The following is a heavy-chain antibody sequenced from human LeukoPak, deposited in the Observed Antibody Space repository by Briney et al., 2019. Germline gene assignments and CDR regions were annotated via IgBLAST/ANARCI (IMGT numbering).Heavy chain of an antibody. CDR2: LSSSGGAT. CDR3: AKKRVITTPAAIDWYFDL. CDR1: GFTFSNYA. Sequence: PGGSLRLSCVASGFTFSNYAMSWVRQAPGKVLEWVSILSSSGGATYYADSVKGRFTISRDNSKNTLYLQMNSLRAEDTAVYYCAKKRVITTPAAIDWYFDLWGRGTLLTVSS. V-gene: IGHV3-23*01. J-gene: IGHJ2*01. D-gene: IGHD2-2*01.